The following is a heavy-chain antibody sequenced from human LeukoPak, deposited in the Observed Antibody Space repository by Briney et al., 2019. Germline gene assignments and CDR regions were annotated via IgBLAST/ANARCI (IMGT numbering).Heavy chain of an antibody. Sequence: ASVKASCKASGYTFTNYGISWVRQAPGQGLEWMGWINPNSGGTNYAQKFQGRVTMTRDTSISTAYMELSRLRSDDTAVYYCARETVPAIAAPRGLNYWGQGTLVTVSS. D-gene: IGHD6-13*01. V-gene: IGHV1-2*02. CDR3: ARETVPAIAAPRGLNY. CDR2: INPNSGGT. J-gene: IGHJ4*02. CDR1: GYTFTNYG.